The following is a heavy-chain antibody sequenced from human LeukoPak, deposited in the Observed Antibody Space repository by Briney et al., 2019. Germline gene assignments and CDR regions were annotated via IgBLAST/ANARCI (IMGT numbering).Heavy chain of an antibody. V-gene: IGHV3-30*03. CDR3: ARDFGVIRRS. Sequence: GGSLRLSCAASGFTFTSFGMHWVRQAPGKGLEWVAVMSYEETYKNYAEAVKGRFTISRDDSKNTLFLQMSSLRPEDTAVYYCARDFGVIRRSWGQGTLVSVSS. CDR2: MSYEETYK. J-gene: IGHJ5*02. D-gene: IGHD3-3*01. CDR1: GFTFTSFG.